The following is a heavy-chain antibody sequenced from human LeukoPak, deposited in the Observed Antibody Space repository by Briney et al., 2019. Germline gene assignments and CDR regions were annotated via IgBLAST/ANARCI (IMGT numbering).Heavy chain of an antibody. D-gene: IGHD4-17*01. CDR1: GYTFTSYG. CDR3: ARDHPNGDYFDY. J-gene: IGHJ4*02. Sequence: ASVKVSCKASGYTFTSYGISWVRQAPGQGLEWMGWISAYNGNTNYAQKLQGRVTMTIDTSTGTAYMELRSLRSDDTAVYYCARDHPNGDYFDYWGQGTLVTVSS. CDR2: ISAYNGNT. V-gene: IGHV1-18*01.